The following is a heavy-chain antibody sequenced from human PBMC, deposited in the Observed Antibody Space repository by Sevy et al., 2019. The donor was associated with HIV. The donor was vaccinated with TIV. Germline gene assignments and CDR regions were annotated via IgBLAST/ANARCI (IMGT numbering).Heavy chain of an antibody. D-gene: IGHD1-26*01. V-gene: IGHV3-49*04. CDR3: TRWSGAQSIFDY. CDR2: IKSNALGGTT. Sequence: FLRLSCTASGFTFGDYAMSWVRQAPGKGLERVAFIKSNALGGTTESAASVKGRYTISRDDSKSIAYLQMNNLKTEDTAVYDCTRWSGAQSIFDYWGQGTLVLVSS. J-gene: IGHJ4*02. CDR1: GFTFGDYA.